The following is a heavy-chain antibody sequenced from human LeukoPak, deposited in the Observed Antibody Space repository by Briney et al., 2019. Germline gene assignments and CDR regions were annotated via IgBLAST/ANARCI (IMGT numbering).Heavy chain of an antibody. Sequence: GASVKVSCKASGYTFTSYGISWVRQAPGQGLEWMGWISAYNGNTNYAQKLQGRVTMTTDTSTSTAYMELRSLRSDDTAVYYCATRDYGDYEDAFDIWGQGTMVTVSS. CDR3: ATRDYGDYEDAFDI. V-gene: IGHV1-18*01. CDR2: ISAYNGNT. CDR1: GYTFTSYG. J-gene: IGHJ3*02. D-gene: IGHD4-17*01.